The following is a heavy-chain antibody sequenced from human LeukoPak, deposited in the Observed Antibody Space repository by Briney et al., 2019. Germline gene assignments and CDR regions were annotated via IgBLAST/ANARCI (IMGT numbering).Heavy chain of an antibody. V-gene: IGHV4-4*07. CDR1: GGSISSYY. D-gene: IGHD2-2*01. Sequence: PSETLSLTCTVSGGSISSYYWSWIRQPAGKGLEWIGRIYTSGSTNYNPSLKSRVTMSVDTSKNQFSLKLSSVTAADTAVYYCARNDVVVPAAPRLYYYYMDVWGKGTTVTVSS. CDR3: ARNDVVVPAAPRLYYYYMDV. J-gene: IGHJ6*03. CDR2: IYTSGST.